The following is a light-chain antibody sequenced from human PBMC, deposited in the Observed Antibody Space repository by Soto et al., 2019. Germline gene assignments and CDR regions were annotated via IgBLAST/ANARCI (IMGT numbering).Light chain of an antibody. J-gene: IGKJ1*01. CDR2: GDS. CDR1: QSVSSSH. V-gene: IGKV3-20*01. Sequence: EIVLTQSPDTLSLSPGETATLSCRASQSVSSSHFAWYQQKVGQAPRLLIYGDSRRATGIPDRFSGSGSGTDFTLIINRLDPEDFAVYYCQYYGTSTGTFGQGTKVDIK. CDR3: QYYGTSTGT.